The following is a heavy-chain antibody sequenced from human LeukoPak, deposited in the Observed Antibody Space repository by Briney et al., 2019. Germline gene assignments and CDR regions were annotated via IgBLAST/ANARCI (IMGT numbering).Heavy chain of an antibody. CDR1: GFTFSSYW. Sequence: QSGGSLRLSCAASGFTFSSYWMHWVRQAPGKGLVWVSRIDSDGISTSYADSVKGRFTISRDNAKNTLYLQMNSLRAEDTAVYFCARAITGDTVSTFVPWGQGTLVTVSS. CDR2: IDSDGIST. J-gene: IGHJ5*02. D-gene: IGHD2-2*01. V-gene: IGHV3-74*01. CDR3: ARAITGDTVSTFVP.